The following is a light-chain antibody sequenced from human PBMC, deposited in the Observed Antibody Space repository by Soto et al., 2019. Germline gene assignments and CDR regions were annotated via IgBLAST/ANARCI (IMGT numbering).Light chain of an antibody. V-gene: IGKV1-33*01. J-gene: IGKJ4*01. CDR3: QPYDNLPLT. Sequence: IQITRWISSLRECLWYRVTITFQASQDISNYLNWYQQKPGKAPKLLIYGAFNLETGVPSRFSGSGSRTDFTFTISSLQPEDTATYYCQPYDNLPLTFGGGTKVDIK. CDR2: GAF. CDR1: QDISNY.